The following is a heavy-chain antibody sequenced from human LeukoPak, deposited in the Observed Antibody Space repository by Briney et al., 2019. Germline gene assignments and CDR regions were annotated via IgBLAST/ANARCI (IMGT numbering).Heavy chain of an antibody. CDR1: GFTFSFYA. D-gene: IGHD5-24*01. J-gene: IGHJ4*02. CDR3: ARDMYEMATISALDY. Sequence: PGGSLRLSCAASGFTFSFYAMHWVRQAPGKGLEWVALISYDGSNKYYADSVKGRFTISRDNSKNTLYLQMNSLRVEDTAVYYCARDMYEMATISALDYWGQGTLVTVSS. CDR2: ISYDGSNK. V-gene: IGHV3-30-3*01.